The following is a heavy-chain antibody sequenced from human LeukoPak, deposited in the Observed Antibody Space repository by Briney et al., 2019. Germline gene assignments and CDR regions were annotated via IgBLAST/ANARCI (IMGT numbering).Heavy chain of an antibody. CDR1: GGTFSSYA. Sequence: ASVKVSCKASGGTFSSYAISWVRQAPGQGLEWTGGIIPIFGTANYAQKLQGRVTMTTDTSTSTAYMELRSLRSDDTAVYYCARERWYNWNDESDYYYYYGMDVWGQGTAVTVSS. CDR2: IIPIFGTA. J-gene: IGHJ6*02. CDR3: ARERWYNWNDESDYYYYYGMDV. D-gene: IGHD1-1*01. V-gene: IGHV1-69*05.